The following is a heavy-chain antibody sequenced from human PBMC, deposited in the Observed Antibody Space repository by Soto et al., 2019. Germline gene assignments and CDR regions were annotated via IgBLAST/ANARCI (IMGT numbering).Heavy chain of an antibody. Sequence: SETLSLTCTVSGGSISSSSYYWGWIRQPPGKGLEWIGSIYYSGSTYYNPSLKSRVTISVDTSKNQFSLKLSSVTAADTAVYYCARARRLNVDCSGGSCYRATYFDYWGQGTLVTVSS. J-gene: IGHJ4*02. D-gene: IGHD2-15*01. V-gene: IGHV4-39*01. CDR2: IYYSGST. CDR1: GGSISSSSYY. CDR3: ARARRLNVDCSGGSCYRATYFDY.